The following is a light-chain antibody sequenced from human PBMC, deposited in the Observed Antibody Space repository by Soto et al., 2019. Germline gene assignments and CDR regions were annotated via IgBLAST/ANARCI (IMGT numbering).Light chain of an antibody. CDR2: EDN. V-gene: IGLV6-57*04. J-gene: IGLJ2*01. Sequence: NFMLTQPHSVSESPGKTVTIYCTSSSGSIASNYVQWYQQRPGSAPTTVIYEDNQRPSGVPDRFSGSIDSSSNSASLTISGLKTEDEADYYCQSYDSSNVVFGGGTKLTVL. CDR3: QSYDSSNVV. CDR1: SGSIASNY.